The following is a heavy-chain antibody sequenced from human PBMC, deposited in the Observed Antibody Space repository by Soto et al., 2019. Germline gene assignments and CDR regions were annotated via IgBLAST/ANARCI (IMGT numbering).Heavy chain of an antibody. CDR3: ANVAATSWHANCFAP. J-gene: IGHJ5*02. CDR2: ISYDENTK. Sequence: PGGSLRLSCKASGFDFRGTGMHWVRQAPGKGLEWVAVISYDENTKDYGDSVKGRFTVSRDNSNNTLYLQMHSLTSDDTAVYYCANVAATSWHANCFAPWGQGTLVTVSS. V-gene: IGHV3-30*18. CDR1: GFDFRGTG. D-gene: IGHD1-26*01.